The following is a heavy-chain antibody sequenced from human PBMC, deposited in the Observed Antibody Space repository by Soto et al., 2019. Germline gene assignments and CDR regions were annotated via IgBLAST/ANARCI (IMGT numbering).Heavy chain of an antibody. D-gene: IGHD3-9*01. V-gene: IGHV1-2*02. Sequence: ASVKVSCKASGYTFTGYYMHWVRQAPGQGLEWMGWINPNSGGTNYAQKFQGRVTMTRDTSISTAYMVLSRLRSDDTAVYYCARGEWAYYDILTLGYYGMDVWGQGTTVTVSS. CDR1: GYTFTGYY. J-gene: IGHJ6*02. CDR3: ARGEWAYYDILTLGYYGMDV. CDR2: INPNSGGT.